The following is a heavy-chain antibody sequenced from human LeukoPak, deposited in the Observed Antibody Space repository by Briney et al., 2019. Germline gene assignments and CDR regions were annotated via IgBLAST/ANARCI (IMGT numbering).Heavy chain of an antibody. J-gene: IGHJ6*03. D-gene: IGHD6-13*01. CDR3: ARDGSSWYYYYYMDV. CDR2: IRYDGSNK. V-gene: IGHV3-30*02. Sequence: GGSLRLSCAASGFTFSSYGMHWVRQAPGKGLEWVAFIRYDGSNKYYADSVKGRFTISRDNAKNSLYLQMNSLRAEDTAVYYCARDGSSWYYYYYMDVWGKGTTVTVSS. CDR1: GFTFSSYG.